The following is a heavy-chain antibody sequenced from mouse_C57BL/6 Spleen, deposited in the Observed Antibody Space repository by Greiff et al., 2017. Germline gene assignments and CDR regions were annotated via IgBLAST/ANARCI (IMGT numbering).Heavy chain of an antibody. V-gene: IGHV1-82*01. Sequence: VQLQQPGPELVKPGASVKISCKASGYAFSSSWMNWVKQRPGKGLEWIGRIYPGAGDTNYNGKFKGKATLTVDKSSSTAYMRLSGLTTEDSAVYFCAKGGAYYYGSTWYFDFWGTGTTVTVSS. J-gene: IGHJ1*03. CDR1: GYAFSSSW. CDR3: AKGGAYYYGSTWYFDF. CDR2: IYPGAGDT. D-gene: IGHD1-1*01.